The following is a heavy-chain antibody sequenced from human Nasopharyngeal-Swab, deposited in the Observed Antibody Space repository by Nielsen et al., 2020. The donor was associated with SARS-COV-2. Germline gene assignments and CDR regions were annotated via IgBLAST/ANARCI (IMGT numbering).Heavy chain of an antibody. D-gene: IGHD4/OR15-4a*01. CDR1: GYSFTSYW. V-gene: IGHV5-51*01. CDR2: IYPGDSDT. J-gene: IGHJ4*02. CDR3: ASGVGCYDPYYFDY. Sequence: GESLNISCQGSGYSFTSYWSGWVRQMRGRGLEWLGIIYPGDSDTRYSPSFQGQVTISADKSISTAYLQWSSLKASDTAMYYCASGVGCYDPYYFDYWGQGTLVTVSS.